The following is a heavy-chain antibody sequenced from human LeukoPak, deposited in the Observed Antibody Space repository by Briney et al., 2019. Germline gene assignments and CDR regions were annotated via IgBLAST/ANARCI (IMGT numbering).Heavy chain of an antibody. Sequence: SETLSLTCAVYGGSFSGYYWSWIRQPPGKGLEWIGEINHSGSTNYNPSLKSRVTISADTSKNQFSLKLSSVTAADTAVYYCARAHSSGWYRKYYFDYWGQGTLVTVSS. D-gene: IGHD6-19*01. CDR3: ARAHSSGWYRKYYFDY. V-gene: IGHV4-34*01. CDR2: INHSGST. CDR1: GGSFSGYY. J-gene: IGHJ4*02.